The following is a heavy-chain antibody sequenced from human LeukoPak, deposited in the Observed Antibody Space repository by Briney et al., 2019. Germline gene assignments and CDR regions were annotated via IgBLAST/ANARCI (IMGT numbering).Heavy chain of an antibody. D-gene: IGHD3-9*01. J-gene: IGHJ4*02. V-gene: IGHV1-2*02. CDR3: ARRLGRSPFDY. CDR1: GYTFTGYY. CDR2: INPNTGGA. Sequence: ASVKVSCKASGYTFTGYYIHWVRQAPGQGLVCVGWINPNTGGANYAQKFRGRVTMTRDTSISTAYMELSRLRSDDTALYYCARRLGRSPFDYWGQGTLVTVSS.